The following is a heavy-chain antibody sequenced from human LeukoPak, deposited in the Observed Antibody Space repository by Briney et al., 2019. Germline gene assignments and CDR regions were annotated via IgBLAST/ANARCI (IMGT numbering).Heavy chain of an antibody. J-gene: IGHJ5*02. CDR2: IWYDGSNK. CDR1: GFTFSSYG. CDR3: AKDDEMATA. V-gene: IGHV3-33*06. Sequence: GRSLRLSCAASGFTFSSYGMHWVRQAPGKGLEWVAAIWYDGSNKYYADSVKGRFTISRDNSKNTLYLQMNSLRAEDTAVYYCAKDDEMATAWGQGTLVTVSS. D-gene: IGHD5-24*01.